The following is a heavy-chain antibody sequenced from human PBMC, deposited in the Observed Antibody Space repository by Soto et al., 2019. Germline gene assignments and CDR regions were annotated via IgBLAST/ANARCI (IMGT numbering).Heavy chain of an antibody. CDR1: GGSISSYY. V-gene: IGHV4-59*08. CDR3: ARHGPIAAAGTVFDY. D-gene: IGHD6-13*01. CDR2: IYYSGST. Sequence: SETLSLTCTVSGGSISSYYWSWIRQPPGKGLEWIGYIYYSGSTNYNPSLKSRATISVDTSKNQFSLKLSSVTAADTAVYYCARHGPIAAAGTVFDYWGQGTLVTVSS. J-gene: IGHJ4*02.